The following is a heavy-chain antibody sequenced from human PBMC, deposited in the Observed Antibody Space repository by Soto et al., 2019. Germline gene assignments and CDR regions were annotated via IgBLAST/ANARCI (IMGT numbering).Heavy chain of an antibody. CDR2: ISYDGSNK. CDR1: GFTFSSYG. D-gene: IGHD2-15*01. J-gene: IGHJ4*02. V-gene: IGHV3-30*18. Sequence: GGSLRLSCAASGFTFSSYGMHWVRQAPGKGLEWVAVISYDGSNKYYADSVKGRFTISRDNSKNTPYLQMNSLRAEDTAVYYCAKARVVVAATLEYWGQGTLVTVSS. CDR3: AKARVVVAATLEY.